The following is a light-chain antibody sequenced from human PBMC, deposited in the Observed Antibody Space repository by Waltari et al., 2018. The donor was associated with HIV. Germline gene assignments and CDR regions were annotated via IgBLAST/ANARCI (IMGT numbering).Light chain of an antibody. CDR1: TSNLGADYA. CDR3: QSYDRGLSGPV. CDR2: SGT. Sequence: QSVLRQPPSVSGAPGQRVTLSCVGSTSNLGADYAVHWYQHVPGTGPKLLIYSGTKRPSGVPDRVSGSKSGTSGFLAITGLQADDEADYYCQSYDRGLSGPVFGGGTKLTVL. J-gene: IGLJ2*01. V-gene: IGLV1-40*01.